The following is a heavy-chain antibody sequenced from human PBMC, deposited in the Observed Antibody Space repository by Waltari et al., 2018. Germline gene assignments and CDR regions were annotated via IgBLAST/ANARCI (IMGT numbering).Heavy chain of an antibody. J-gene: IGHJ4*02. D-gene: IGHD3-3*01. V-gene: IGHV1-69*13. CDR1: VGTFSSSA. Sequence: QVQLVQSGAEVKKPGSSVKVSCKASVGTFSSSAISWVRQAPGQGLEWMGGIIPIFGTANYAQKFQGRVTITADESTSTAYMELSSLRSEDTAVYYCARDPGRITIFGVATRRSYFDYWGQGTLVTVSS. CDR2: IIPIFGTA. CDR3: ARDPGRITIFGVATRRSYFDY.